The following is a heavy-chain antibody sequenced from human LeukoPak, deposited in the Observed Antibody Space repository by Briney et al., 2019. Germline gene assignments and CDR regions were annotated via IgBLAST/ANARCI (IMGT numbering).Heavy chain of an antibody. V-gene: IGHV1-18*01. CDR3: ARDTGTAGYYYMDV. CDR2: ISAYNGNT. Sequence: ASVKVSCKASGYTFTSYGISWVRQAPGQGLEWMGWISAYNGNTNYAQKLQGRVTMTTDTSTSTAYMELRSPRSDDTAVYYCARDTGTAGYYYMDVWGKGTTVTVSS. CDR1: GYTFTSYG. J-gene: IGHJ6*03. D-gene: IGHD4-17*01.